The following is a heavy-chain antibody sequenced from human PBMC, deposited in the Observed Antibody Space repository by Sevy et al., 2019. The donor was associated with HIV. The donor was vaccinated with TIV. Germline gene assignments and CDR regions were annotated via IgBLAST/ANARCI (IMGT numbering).Heavy chain of an antibody. V-gene: IGHV3-30-3*01. CDR2: ISYDGSNK. CDR3: ARDPSSSYDAFDI. J-gene: IGHJ3*02. Sequence: GGSLRLSCAASGFTFSSYAMHWVRQAPGKGLEWVAVISYDGSNKYYADSVKGRFTISRDNSKNTLYLQMNSLRAEDTAVYYCARDPSSSYDAFDIWGQGTMVTVSS. CDR1: GFTFSSYA. D-gene: IGHD6-6*01.